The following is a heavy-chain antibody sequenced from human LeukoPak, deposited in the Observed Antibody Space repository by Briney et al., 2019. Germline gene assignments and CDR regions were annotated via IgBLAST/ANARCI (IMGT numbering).Heavy chain of an antibody. CDR1: GFTFSSYW. V-gene: IGHV3-7*01. D-gene: IGHD3-16*02. CDR2: IKQDGSEK. J-gene: IGHJ6*03. Sequence: GGSLRLSCAASGFTFSSYWMSWVRQAPGKGLERVANIKQDGSEKYYVDSVKGRFTISRDNAKNSLYLQMNSLRAEDTAVYYCARERIDYYYYYMDVWGKGTTVTVSS. CDR3: ARERIDYYYYYMDV.